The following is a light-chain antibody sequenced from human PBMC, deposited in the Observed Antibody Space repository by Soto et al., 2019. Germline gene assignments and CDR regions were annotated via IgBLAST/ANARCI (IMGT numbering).Light chain of an antibody. CDR2: CAS. CDR3: QRYYNTPLT. J-gene: IGKJ4*01. Sequence: DILMTQSPESLTVSVGERATINCKSSQSLLYRSTNKNYLAWYQQKPGQPPKLLIYCASTRESGVPDRFSGSGSGTDFTLTISNVQAEDVAVYYCQRYYNTPLTFGGGTKVDIK. CDR1: QSLLYRSTNKNY. V-gene: IGKV4-1*01.